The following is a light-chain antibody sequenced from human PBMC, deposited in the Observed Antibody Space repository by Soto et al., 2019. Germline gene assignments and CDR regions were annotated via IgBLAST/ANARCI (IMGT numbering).Light chain of an antibody. J-gene: IGKJ5*01. CDR2: DAS. CDR1: QSVSSY. V-gene: IGKV3-11*01. CDR3: QQRHMWPIT. Sequence: EIVLTQSPATLSLSPGERATLSCRASQSVSSYLAWYQQKPGQAPRLLIYDASNRATGIPARFSGSGSGTDFTLTISSLEPEDSAVYYCQQRHMWPITFAQGTRLEF.